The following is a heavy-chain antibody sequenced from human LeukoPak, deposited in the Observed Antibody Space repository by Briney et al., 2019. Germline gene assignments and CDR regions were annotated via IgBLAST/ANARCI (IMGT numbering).Heavy chain of an antibody. V-gene: IGHV1-8*02. Sequence: ASVKVSCKASGYTFTSYGISWVRQATGQGLEWMGWMNPNSGNTGYAQKFQGRVTMTRNTSISTAYMELSSLRSEDTAVYYCAREFSKGRAYYNFDYWGQGTLVTVSS. CDR1: GYTFTSYG. CDR2: MNPNSGNT. D-gene: IGHD3-22*01. J-gene: IGHJ4*02. CDR3: AREFSKGRAYYNFDY.